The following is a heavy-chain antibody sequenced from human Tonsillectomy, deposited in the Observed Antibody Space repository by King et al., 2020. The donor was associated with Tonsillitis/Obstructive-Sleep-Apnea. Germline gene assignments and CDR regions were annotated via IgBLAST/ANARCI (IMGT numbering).Heavy chain of an antibody. Sequence: LQLQESGPGLVKPSETLSLTCTVSGDSISSYYWSWIRQPPGKGLEWIGYIYYSGSTKYNPSLKSRVTISVDTPNNQFSLKLNSVTAADTAVYYCASHYYGSESRIDHWGQGTLVTVSS. J-gene: IGHJ4*02. CDR3: ASHYYGSESRIDH. V-gene: IGHV4-59*01. CDR1: GDSISSYY. D-gene: IGHD3-10*01. CDR2: IYYSGST.